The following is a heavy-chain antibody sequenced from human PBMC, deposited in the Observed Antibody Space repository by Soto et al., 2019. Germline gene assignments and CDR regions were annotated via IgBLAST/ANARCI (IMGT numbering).Heavy chain of an antibody. Sequence: PGESLKISCKGFGYRFTSFWIGWVRQMPGKGLEWMGIIHPDDSDTKYNQPFQGQVTISADKSISTAYLQWSSLKASDTAMYYCARHGGGMDVWGQGTTVTVSS. V-gene: IGHV5-51*01. CDR2: IHPDDSDT. J-gene: IGHJ6*02. CDR1: GYRFTSFW. D-gene: IGHD3-10*01. CDR3: ARHGGGMDV.